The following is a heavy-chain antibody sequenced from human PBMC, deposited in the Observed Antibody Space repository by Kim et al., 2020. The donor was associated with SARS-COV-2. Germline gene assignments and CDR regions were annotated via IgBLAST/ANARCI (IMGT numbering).Heavy chain of an antibody. CDR2: ISWDGGST. J-gene: IGHJ6*02. D-gene: IGHD6-13*01. CDR1: GFTFDDYT. V-gene: IGHV3-43*01. CDR3: AKDFQGHCAGYSSSWYRRCYYGMDV. Sequence: GGSLRLFCAASGFTFDDYTMHWVRQAPGKGLEWVSLISWDGGSTYYADSVKGRFTISRDNSKNSLYLQMNSLRTEDTALYYCAKDFQGHCAGYSSSWYRRCYYGMDVWGQGTTVTVSS.